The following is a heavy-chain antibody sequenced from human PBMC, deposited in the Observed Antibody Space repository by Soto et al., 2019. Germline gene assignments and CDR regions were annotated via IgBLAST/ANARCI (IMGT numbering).Heavy chain of an antibody. V-gene: IGHV1-69*08. Sequence: QVQLVQSGAEVKKPGSSVKVSCKASGGTFSSYTISWVRQAPGQGLEWMGRIIPILGIANYAQKFQGRVTITADKSTSTAYMVLSSLRSEDTAVYYCARDHGYCSSTSCYYRFDPWGQGTLVTVSS. J-gene: IGHJ5*02. D-gene: IGHD2-2*01. CDR3: ARDHGYCSSTSCYYRFDP. CDR2: IIPILGIA. CDR1: GGTFSSYT.